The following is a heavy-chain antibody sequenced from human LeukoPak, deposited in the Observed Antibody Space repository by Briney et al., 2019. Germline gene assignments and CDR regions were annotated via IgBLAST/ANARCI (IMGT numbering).Heavy chain of an antibody. D-gene: IGHD3-10*01. Sequence: ASVKVSCKASGGTFRSYAIRWVRQAPGQGLEWMGGIIPTFGTINYAQKFQGRVTITADESTSTAYMDLSSLRSEDTAVYYCARGPRKGWFGELSYYFESWGQGTQVTVSS. V-gene: IGHV1-69*13. J-gene: IGHJ4*02. CDR3: ARGPRKGWFGELSYYFES. CDR1: GGTFRSYA. CDR2: IIPTFGTI.